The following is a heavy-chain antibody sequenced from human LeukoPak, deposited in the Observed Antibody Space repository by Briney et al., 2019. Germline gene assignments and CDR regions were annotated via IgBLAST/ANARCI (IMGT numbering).Heavy chain of an antibody. CDR1: GYTFTGYY. D-gene: IGHD3-22*01. CDR2: INPNSGGT. J-gene: IGHJ5*02. Sequence: ASVKVSCKASGYTFTGYYMHWVRQAPGQGLEWMGWINPNSGGTNYAQKFQGRVTMTRDTSISTAYMELSRLRSDDTAVYYCARDRATYYYDSSQPRSWFDPWGQGTLVTVSS. V-gene: IGHV1-2*02. CDR3: ARDRATYYYDSSQPRSWFDP.